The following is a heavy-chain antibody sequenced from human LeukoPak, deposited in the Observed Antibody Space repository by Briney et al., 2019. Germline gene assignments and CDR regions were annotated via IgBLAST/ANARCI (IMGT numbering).Heavy chain of an antibody. Sequence: GGSLRLSCVASGFTFVTYTVNWVRQAPGKGLEWVSSISSSSSYIYYADSMKGRFTISRDNAKNSLYLQMNSLRAEDTAVYFCARAKSGSYEIFFDDWGQGTLVTVSS. CDR1: GFTFVTYT. CDR3: ARAKSGSYEIFFDD. J-gene: IGHJ4*02. D-gene: IGHD1-26*01. V-gene: IGHV3-21*01. CDR2: ISSSSSYI.